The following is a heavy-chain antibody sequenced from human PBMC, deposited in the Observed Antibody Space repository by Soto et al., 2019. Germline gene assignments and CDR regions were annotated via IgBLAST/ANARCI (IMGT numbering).Heavy chain of an antibody. Sequence: SETLSLTCAVSGGSISSGGYSWSWIRQPPGKGLEWIGYIYHSGSTYYNPSLRSRVTISVDRSKNQFSLKLSSVTAADTAVYYCARDLGRGYSYVFDPWGQGTLVTVSS. V-gene: IGHV4-30-2*01. CDR2: IYHSGST. CDR1: GGSISSGGYS. D-gene: IGHD5-18*01. CDR3: ARDLGRGYSYVFDP. J-gene: IGHJ5*02.